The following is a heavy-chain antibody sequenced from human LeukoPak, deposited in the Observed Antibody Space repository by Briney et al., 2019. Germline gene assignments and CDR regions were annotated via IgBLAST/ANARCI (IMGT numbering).Heavy chain of an antibody. CDR3: ASGGKYCTGGACYGD. CDR2: IYSGGST. Sequence: PGGSLRLSCAASGFIVSSDYIGWVRQTPGKGLEWVSVIYSGGSTFYADSVKGRFTISRDNSKNTVYLQMNSLRAEDTAVYYCASGGKYCTGGACYGDWGQGTLVTVSS. V-gene: IGHV3-53*01. CDR1: GFIVSSDY. J-gene: IGHJ4*02. D-gene: IGHD2-8*02.